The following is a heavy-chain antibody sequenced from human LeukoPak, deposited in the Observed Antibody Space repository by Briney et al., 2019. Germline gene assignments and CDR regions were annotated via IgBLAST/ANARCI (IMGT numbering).Heavy chain of an antibody. CDR2: ISWNSGSI. Sequence: GGSLRLSCAASGFTFDDYAMHWVRQAPGKGLEWVSGISWNSGSIGYADSVKGRFTISRDNAKNSLYLQMNSLRAEDMALYYCAKDYNWNYTYYFDYWGQGTLVTVSS. D-gene: IGHD1-7*01. CDR1: GFTFDDYA. J-gene: IGHJ4*02. CDR3: AKDYNWNYTYYFDY. V-gene: IGHV3-9*03.